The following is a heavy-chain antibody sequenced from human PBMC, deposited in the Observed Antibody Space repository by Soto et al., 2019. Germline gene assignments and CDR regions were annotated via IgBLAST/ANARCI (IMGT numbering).Heavy chain of an antibody. J-gene: IGHJ4*02. CDR2: IFCSGST. CDR1: GGSISSGGYY. CDR3: AREGGIVGATAADY. D-gene: IGHD1-26*01. V-gene: IGHV4-31*03. Sequence: QVQLQESGPGLVKPSQTLSLTCTVSGGSISSGGYYWSWIRQHPGKGLEWIGYIFCSGSTYYNPCLKRRVNLSGDTAKNQFSLQLSSVTAADPAVYYCAREGGIVGATAADYWGQGTLVTVSS.